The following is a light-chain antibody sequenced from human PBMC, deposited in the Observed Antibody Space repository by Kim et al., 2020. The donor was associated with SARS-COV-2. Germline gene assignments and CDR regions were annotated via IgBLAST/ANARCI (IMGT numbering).Light chain of an antibody. CDR2: GKN. Sequence: SSELTQDPAVSVALGQTVRITCQGDSLRSYYASWYQQKPGQAPVLVIYGKNNRPSGIPYRFSGSSSGNTASLTITGAQAEDEADYYCNSRDSSGNHLYVF. CDR1: SLRSYY. V-gene: IGLV3-19*01. J-gene: IGLJ1*01. CDR3: NSRDSSGNHLYV.